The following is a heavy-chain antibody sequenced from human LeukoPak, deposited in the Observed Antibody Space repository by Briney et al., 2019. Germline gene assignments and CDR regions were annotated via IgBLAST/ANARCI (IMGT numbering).Heavy chain of an antibody. J-gene: IGHJ4*02. D-gene: IGHD2-8*01. Sequence: KSSETLSFTCTVSGGSISSSYYYWGWIRQPPGKGLEWIGTIYYSGSTYYSPSLKSRVTISVDTSKNQFSLKLSSVTAADTAVYYCARGRRVYARGPPENFDYWGQGTLVTVSS. CDR2: IYYSGST. V-gene: IGHV4-39*07. CDR3: ARGRRVYARGPPENFDY. CDR1: GGSISSSYYY.